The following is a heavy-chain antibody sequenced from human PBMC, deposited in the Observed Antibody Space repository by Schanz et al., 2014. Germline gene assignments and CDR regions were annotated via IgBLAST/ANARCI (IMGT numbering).Heavy chain of an antibody. CDR1: GFTFSDAW. CDR2: IWYDGSNK. J-gene: IGHJ4*02. Sequence: VQLVESGGGLVKPGGSLRLSCAASGFTFSDAWMTWVRQAPGKGLEWVAVIWYDGSNKDYADSLKGRFTISRDNARNSLYLQLNSLRVEDSGVYFCAQTRGTFMVPIDNWGQGVRVIVSS. V-gene: IGHV3-33*03. CDR3: AQTRGTFMVPIDN. D-gene: IGHD3-3*02.